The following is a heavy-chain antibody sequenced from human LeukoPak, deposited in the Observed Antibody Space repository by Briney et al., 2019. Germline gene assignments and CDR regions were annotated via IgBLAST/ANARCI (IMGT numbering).Heavy chain of an antibody. V-gene: IGHV3-7*03. D-gene: IGHD2-15*01. Sequence: SGGSLRLSCTASGFTFSNFWMGWVRQAPGKGLEWVANIKQDGSAKPYVDSVKGRYTISRDNAKNSPFLQMNSLRAEDTAVYYCARDNGWSADFWGQGTLVTVSS. J-gene: IGHJ4*02. CDR1: GFTFSNFW. CDR3: ARDNGWSADF. CDR2: IKQDGSAK.